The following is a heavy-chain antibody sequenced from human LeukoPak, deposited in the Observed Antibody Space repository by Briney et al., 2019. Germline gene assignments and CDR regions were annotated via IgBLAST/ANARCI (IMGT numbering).Heavy chain of an antibody. CDR2: IYHSGST. Sequence: SETLSLTCTVSGGSISSGSYYWSWIRQPAGKGLEWIGSIYHSGSTYYNPSLKSRVTISVDTSKNQFSLKLSSVTAADTAVYYCARFRQYQLHAFDIWGQGTMVTVSS. J-gene: IGHJ3*02. CDR3: ARFRQYQLHAFDI. D-gene: IGHD2-2*01. CDR1: GGSISSGSYY. V-gene: IGHV4-39*07.